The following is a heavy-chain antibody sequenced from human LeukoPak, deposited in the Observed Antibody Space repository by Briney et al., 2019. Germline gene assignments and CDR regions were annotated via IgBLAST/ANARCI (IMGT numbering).Heavy chain of an antibody. D-gene: IGHD3-3*01. Sequence: ASVKVSCKASGGTFSSYAISWVRQAPGQGLEWMGRIIPIFGTANYAQKFQGRVTITTDESTSTAYMELSSLRSEDTAVYYCARAPSYDFWSPYNWFDPWGQGTLVTVSS. CDR3: ARAPSYDFWSPYNWFDP. V-gene: IGHV1-69*05. CDR2: IIPIFGTA. J-gene: IGHJ5*02. CDR1: GGTFSSYA.